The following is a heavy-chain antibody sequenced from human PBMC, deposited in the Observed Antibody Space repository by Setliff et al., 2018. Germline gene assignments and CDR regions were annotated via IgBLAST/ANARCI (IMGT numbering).Heavy chain of an antibody. CDR3: AASRAYTGAVEEWFLPKTFDL. Sequence: PSETLSLTCTVSGGSISRSSYYWGWIRQPPGKGLEWIGSIYHTGTTYYNPSLKSRVTISVDASKNQFSLKLSSVTAAAAALYYCAASRAYTGAVEEWFLPKTFDLWGQGSPVTVSS. D-gene: IGHD3-10*01. CDR2: IYHTGTT. J-gene: IGHJ4*02. V-gene: IGHV4-39*07. CDR1: GGSISRSSYY.